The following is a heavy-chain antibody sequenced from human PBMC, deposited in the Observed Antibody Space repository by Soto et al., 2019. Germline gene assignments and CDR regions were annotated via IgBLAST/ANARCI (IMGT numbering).Heavy chain of an antibody. CDR1: GGSISSGGYY. J-gene: IGHJ5*02. CDR3: ARGRAAGYCSSTSCYLSWFDP. Sequence: QVQLQESGPGLVKPSQTLSLTCTVSGGSISSGGYYWSWIRQHPGKGLEWIGYIYYSGSTYYNPSLNARVTISVDTSKNHVSVQLSSVTAADTAVYYCARGRAAGYCSSTSCYLSWFDPWGQGTLVTVSS. CDR2: IYYSGST. D-gene: IGHD2-2*01. V-gene: IGHV4-31*03.